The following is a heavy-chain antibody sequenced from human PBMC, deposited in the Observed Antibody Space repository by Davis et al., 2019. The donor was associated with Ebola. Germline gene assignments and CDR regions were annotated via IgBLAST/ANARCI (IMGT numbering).Heavy chain of an antibody. CDR1: GFTLSEHY. CDR3: VARIVGTNH. J-gene: IGHJ4*02. CDR2: TRSRGQGYTT. Sequence: PGGSLRLSCATSGFTLSEHYIDWVRQAPGKGLEWVGRTRSRGQGYTTEYAASVKGRFSIARDDSNNSLFLQMNSLKTEDTAVYYCVARIVGTNHWGQGTLVTVSS. D-gene: IGHD1-26*01. V-gene: IGHV3-72*01.